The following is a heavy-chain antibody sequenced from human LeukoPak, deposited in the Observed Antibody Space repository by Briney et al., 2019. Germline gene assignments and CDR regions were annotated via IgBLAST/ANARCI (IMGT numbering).Heavy chain of an antibody. CDR3: ASGYQLLIHVVDY. Sequence: PGGSLRLSCAASGFTFSDYYMSWIRQAPGKGLEWVSYISSSGSTIYYADSVKGRFTISRDNAKNSLYLQMNSLRAEDTAVYYCASGYQLLIHVVDYWGQGTLVTVSS. V-gene: IGHV3-11*04. CDR2: ISSSGSTI. J-gene: IGHJ4*02. D-gene: IGHD2-2*01. CDR1: GFTFSDYY.